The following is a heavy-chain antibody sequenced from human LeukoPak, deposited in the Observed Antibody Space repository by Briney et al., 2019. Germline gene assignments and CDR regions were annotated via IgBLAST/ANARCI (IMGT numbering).Heavy chain of an antibody. V-gene: IGHV4-61*02. CDR1: GASVSRGSYY. D-gene: IGHD3-10*01. CDR3: ARGALLWFGAKMEYYFDY. J-gene: IGHJ4*02. Sequence: SETLSLTCTVSGASVSRGSYYWNWIRQPAGKGLEWIGRIYTSGSTNYNPSLKSRFTISLDTSKNRFSLKLSSVTAADTAMYYCARGALLWFGAKMEYYFDYWGQGTPLTVSS. CDR2: IYTSGST.